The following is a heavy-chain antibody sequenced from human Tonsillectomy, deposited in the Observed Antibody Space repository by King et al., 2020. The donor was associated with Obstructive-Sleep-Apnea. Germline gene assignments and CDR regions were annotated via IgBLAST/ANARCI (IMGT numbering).Heavy chain of an antibody. CDR1: GGSISSSSYY. J-gene: IGHJ5*02. D-gene: IGHD3-9*01. V-gene: IGHV4-39*07. Sequence: LQLQESGPGLVKPSETLSLTCTVSGGSISSSSYYWGWIRQPPGKGLEWIGSVYYSGSTYYNPSPKSRVTISVETSKNQFSLKLSSVTAADTAVYYCAGAGDYDILTAYYRWFDPWGQGTLVTVSS. CDR2: VYYSGST. CDR3: AGAGDYDILTAYYRWFDP.